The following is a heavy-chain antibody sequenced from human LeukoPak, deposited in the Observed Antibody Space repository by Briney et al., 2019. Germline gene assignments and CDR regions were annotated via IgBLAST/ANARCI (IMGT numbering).Heavy chain of an antibody. CDR3: AKAGWFGELLSPTYFDY. V-gene: IGHV4-31*03. Sequence: SETLSLTCTVSGGSISSGGYYWSWIRQHPGKGLEWIGYIYYSGSTYYNPSLKSRVTISVDTSKNQFSLKLSSVTAADTAVYYCAKAGWFGELLSPTYFDYWGQGTLVTVSS. J-gene: IGHJ4*02. CDR2: IYYSGST. CDR1: GGSISSGGYY. D-gene: IGHD3-10*01.